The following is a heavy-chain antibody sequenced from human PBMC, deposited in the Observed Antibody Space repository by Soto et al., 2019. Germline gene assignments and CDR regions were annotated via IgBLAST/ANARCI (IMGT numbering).Heavy chain of an antibody. Sequence: ASVNVSCKASGYTFTSYYMHWVRQAPGQGLEWMGIINPSGGSTSYAQKFQGRVTMTRDTSTSTVYMELSSLRSEDTAVYYCARDGRNYYDSSGYYSDAFDIWGQGTMVTVSS. CDR3: ARDGRNYYDSSGYYSDAFDI. J-gene: IGHJ3*02. D-gene: IGHD3-22*01. CDR1: GYTFTSYY. CDR2: INPSGGST. V-gene: IGHV1-46*01.